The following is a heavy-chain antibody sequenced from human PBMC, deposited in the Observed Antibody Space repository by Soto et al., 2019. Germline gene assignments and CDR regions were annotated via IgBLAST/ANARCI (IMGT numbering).Heavy chain of an antibody. Sequence: QPGGSLRLSCAVSGFTFSNYAMSWVRQAPGKGLEWVSIIGDSSSDTYYAASVKGRFTISGDNSKNTLYLQMNSLRAEDTAVYYCAKDTKTARNYYDSPIGAFDIWGQGTMVTVSS. D-gene: IGHD3-22*01. J-gene: IGHJ3*02. V-gene: IGHV3-23*01. CDR3: AKDTKTARNYYDSPIGAFDI. CDR1: GFTFSNYA. CDR2: IGDSSSDT.